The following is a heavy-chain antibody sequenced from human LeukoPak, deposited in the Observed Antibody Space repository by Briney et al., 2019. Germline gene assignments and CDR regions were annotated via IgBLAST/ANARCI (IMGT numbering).Heavy chain of an antibody. CDR3: AREQEESSGWYQVGWFDP. V-gene: IGHV4-59*12. Sequence: SETLSLTCTVSGGSISSYYWSWIRQPPGKGLEWIGYIYYSGSTNYNPSLKSRVTISVDTSKNQFSLKLSSVTAADTAVYYCAREQEESSGWYQVGWFDPWGQGTLVTVSS. D-gene: IGHD6-19*01. CDR1: GGSISSYY. CDR2: IYYSGST. J-gene: IGHJ5*02.